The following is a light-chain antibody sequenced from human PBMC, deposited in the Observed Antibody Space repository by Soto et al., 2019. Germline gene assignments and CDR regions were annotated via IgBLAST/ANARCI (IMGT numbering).Light chain of an antibody. J-gene: IGLJ3*02. CDR1: SNDVGGYNY. V-gene: IGLV2-8*01. Sequence: QSALTQPPSASGSPGQSVTISCTGTSNDVGGYNYVSWYQQHPGKAPKLMIYEVNKRPSGVPDRFSGSKSGNTASLTVSGLQAEDEADYYCNSRATNEGGDSWVFGGGTKLTVL. CDR2: EVN. CDR3: NSRATNEGGDSWV.